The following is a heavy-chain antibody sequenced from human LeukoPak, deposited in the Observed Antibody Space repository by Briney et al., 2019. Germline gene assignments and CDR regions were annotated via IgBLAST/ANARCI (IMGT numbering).Heavy chain of an antibody. Sequence: GSLRLSCAASGFTFSNAWMSWVRQAPGKGLEWVGRIKSKTDGGTTDYAAPVKDRFTISRDDSKNKLYLQMNSLKTEDTAVYYCTTSRLLGYCSGGSCYSDYYYYYYMDVWGKGTTVTVSS. D-gene: IGHD2-15*01. V-gene: IGHV3-15*01. CDR1: GFTFSNAW. J-gene: IGHJ6*03. CDR2: IKSKTDGGTT. CDR3: TTSRLLGYCSGGSCYSDYYYYYYMDV.